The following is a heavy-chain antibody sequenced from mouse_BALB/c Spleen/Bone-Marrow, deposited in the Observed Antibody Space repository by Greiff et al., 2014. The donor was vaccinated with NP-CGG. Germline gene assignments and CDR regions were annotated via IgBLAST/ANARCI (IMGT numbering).Heavy chain of an antibody. CDR3: ARKYDYYYAMDY. J-gene: IGHJ4*01. D-gene: IGHD2-4*01. V-gene: IGHV1-69*01. CDR2: IDTSDSYT. Sequence: QVQLKESGAELVMPGASVKMSCKASGYTFTAYWMHWVKQRPGQGLEWIGAIDTSDSYTSYNQKFKGKATLTVDESSSTAYMQLSSLTSEDSAVYYCARKYDYYYAMDYGGQGTSVTVSS. CDR1: GYTFTAYW.